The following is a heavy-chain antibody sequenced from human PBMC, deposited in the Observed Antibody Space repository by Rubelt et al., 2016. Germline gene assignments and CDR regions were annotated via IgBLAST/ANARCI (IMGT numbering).Heavy chain of an antibody. D-gene: IGHD3-22*01. CDR2: IGGSGGST. Sequence: QATGEGLEWVSFIGGSGGSTNYADSVKGRFTISRDNSKNTLYMQMNSLRAEDTAVYYCAKGEVVVINVVWDFDYWGQGTLVTVSS. J-gene: IGHJ4*02. CDR3: AKGEVVVINVVWDFDY. V-gene: IGHV3-23*01.